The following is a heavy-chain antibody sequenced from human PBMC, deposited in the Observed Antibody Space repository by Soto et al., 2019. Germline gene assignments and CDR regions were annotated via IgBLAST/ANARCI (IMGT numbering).Heavy chain of an antibody. CDR2: SIPVFGTA. CDR1: GGTFRNYA. J-gene: IGHJ4*02. CDR3: AIPLPKQQLVRGAFDH. V-gene: IGHV1-69*01. Sequence: QVQLVQSGAEVKKPGSSVKLSCKTSGGTFRNYAINWVRQAPVQGLEWMGGSIPVFGTANYAQTFQGRFIITADESTSTAYKELSSLRSEDTAVYYCAIPLPKQQLVRGAFDHWGQGTLVTVAS. D-gene: IGHD6-13*01.